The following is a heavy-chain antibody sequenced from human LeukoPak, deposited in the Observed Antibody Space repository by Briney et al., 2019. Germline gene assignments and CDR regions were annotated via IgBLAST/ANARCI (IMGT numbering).Heavy chain of an antibody. D-gene: IGHD3-10*01. V-gene: IGHV1-69*13. CDR1: GYTFSNYG. CDR3: ARPSNYYGSGSPYYYYGMDV. J-gene: IGHJ6*02. CDR2: IIPIFGTA. Sequence: GASVKVSCRASGYTFSNYGITWVRQAPGQGPEWMGGIIPIFGTANYAQKFQGRVTITADESTSTAYMELSSLRSEDTAVYYCARPSNYYGSGSPYYYYGMDVWGQGTTVTVSS.